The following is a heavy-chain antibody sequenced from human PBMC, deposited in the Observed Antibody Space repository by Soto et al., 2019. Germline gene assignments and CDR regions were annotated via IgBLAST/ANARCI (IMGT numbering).Heavy chain of an antibody. Sequence: GGSLRLSCATSGFTFSTYGMNWVRQAPGKGLEWVSYIHSSGSTVYYADSVKGRFTISRDNAKNSLYLQMNSLRDEDTAVYYCARDSSSWYYWGQGTLVTVSS. CDR1: GFTFSTYG. V-gene: IGHV3-48*02. D-gene: IGHD6-13*01. J-gene: IGHJ4*02. CDR2: IHSSGSTV. CDR3: ARDSSSWYY.